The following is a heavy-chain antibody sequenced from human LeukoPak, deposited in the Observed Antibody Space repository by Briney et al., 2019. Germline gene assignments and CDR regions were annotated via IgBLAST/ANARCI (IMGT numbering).Heavy chain of an antibody. CDR2: ISSSSSYI. J-gene: IGHJ4*02. D-gene: IGHD6-6*01. Sequence: GGSLRLSCAASGFTFSSYSMNWVRQAPGKGLEWVSSISSSSSYIYYADSVKGRFTISRDNAKNSLYLQMNSLRAGDTAVYYCARAEYSSSSGYSDYWGQGTLVTVSS. V-gene: IGHV3-21*01. CDR1: GFTFSSYS. CDR3: ARAEYSSSSGYSDY.